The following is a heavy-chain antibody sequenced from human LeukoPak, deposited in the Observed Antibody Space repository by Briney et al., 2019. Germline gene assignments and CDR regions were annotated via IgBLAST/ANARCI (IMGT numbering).Heavy chain of an antibody. V-gene: IGHV2-5*01. CDR2: TYWNNDK. D-gene: IGHD3-10*01. J-gene: IGHJ4*02. CDR1: GFSLSTTGVA. Sequence: ASGPTLVNPTQTLTLTCTFSGFSLSTTGVAVAWIRQPPGKALEWLAVTYWNNDKSYSPSLKNRLTITQDTSKNQLILIMANMDPVDTGTYYCAHKGRGSGSYTMWGQGTLVTVSS. CDR3: AHKGRGSGSYTM.